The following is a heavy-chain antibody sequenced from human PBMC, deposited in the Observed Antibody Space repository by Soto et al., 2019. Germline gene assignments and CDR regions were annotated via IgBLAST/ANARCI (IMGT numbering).Heavy chain of an antibody. CDR2: ISWNGGSI. CDR1: GFISDDYA. D-gene: IGHD1-26*01. J-gene: IGHJ6*02. Sequence: GGSLRLSCAASGFISDDYAMHWVRQAPGKGLEWVAGISWNGGSIGYAESVKARFTISRDNAKNSLYLQMNSLRDEDTALYYCGKDISGRGSFYYYYGLDVWGQGATVTVSS. V-gene: IGHV3-9*02. CDR3: GKDISGRGSFYYYYGLDV.